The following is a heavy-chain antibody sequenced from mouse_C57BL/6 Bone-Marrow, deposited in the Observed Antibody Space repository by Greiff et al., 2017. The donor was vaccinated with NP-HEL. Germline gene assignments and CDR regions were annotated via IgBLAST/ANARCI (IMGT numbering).Heavy chain of an antibody. CDR3: ARGGYSNFAY. Sequence: VQLKQSGPELVKPGASVKISCKASGYSFTGYYMNWVKQSPEKSLEWIGEINPSTGGTTYNQKFKAKATLTVDKSSSTAYMQLKSLTSEDAAVYYCARGGYSNFAYWGQGTLVTVSA. J-gene: IGHJ3*01. D-gene: IGHD2-5*01. CDR2: INPSTGGT. CDR1: GYSFTGYY. V-gene: IGHV1-42*01.